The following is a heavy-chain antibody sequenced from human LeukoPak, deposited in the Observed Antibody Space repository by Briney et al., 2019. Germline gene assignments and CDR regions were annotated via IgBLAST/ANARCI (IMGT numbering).Heavy chain of an antibody. Sequence: PGGSLRLSCAASGFTVSDNYMSWVRRAPGKGLEWVSIIYSAGNTYYADSVKGRFTISRDISKNTLYLQMNSLRAEDTAVYYCARGPRVGTTTLFPFDYWGQGTLVTVSS. CDR3: ARGPRVGTTTLFPFDY. J-gene: IGHJ4*02. CDR1: GFTVSDNY. D-gene: IGHD1-26*01. CDR2: IYSAGNT. V-gene: IGHV3-53*01.